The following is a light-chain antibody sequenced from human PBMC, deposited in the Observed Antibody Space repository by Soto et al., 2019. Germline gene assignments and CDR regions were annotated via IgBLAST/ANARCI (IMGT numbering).Light chain of an antibody. J-gene: IGKJ1*01. CDR1: QTISSW. Sequence: DIQMTQSPSTLSGSVGDRVTITCRASQTISSWLAWYQQKPGKXPKXXIYKASTLKSGVPSRFSGSGSGTELTITISSLQPDDVETYDCQHYNSYSEAFGQGTKVDIK. CDR3: QHYNSYSEA. V-gene: IGKV1-5*03. CDR2: KAS.